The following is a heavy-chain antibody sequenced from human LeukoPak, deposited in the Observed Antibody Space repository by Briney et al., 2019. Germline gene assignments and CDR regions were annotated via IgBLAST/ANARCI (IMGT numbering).Heavy chain of an antibody. CDR3: ARVGYDFWSGLGY. J-gene: IGHJ4*02. CDR1: GYTFTSYY. CDR2: INPNSGGT. Sequence: GASVKVSCKASGYTFTSYYMHWVRQAPGQGLEWMGWINPNSGGTNYAQKFQGRVTMTRDTSISTAYMELSRLRSDDTAVYYCARVGYDFWSGLGYWGQGTLVTVSS. D-gene: IGHD3-3*01. V-gene: IGHV1-2*02.